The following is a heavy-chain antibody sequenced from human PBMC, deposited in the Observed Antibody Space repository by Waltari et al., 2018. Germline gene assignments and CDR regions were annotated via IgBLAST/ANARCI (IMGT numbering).Heavy chain of an antibody. CDR1: GGSISSSSYY. J-gene: IGHJ4*02. V-gene: IGHV4-39*01. Sequence: QLQLQESGTGLVKPSETLSLTCTVSGGSISSSSYYWGWIRQPPGKGLEWIGSIYYSGRTYYDPSLKSRVTISVDTSKNQFSLRLSAVTAADTAVYYCARVGTGYSYGYDYWGQGTLVTVSS. CDR3: ARVGTGYSYGYDY. CDR2: IYYSGRT. D-gene: IGHD5-18*01.